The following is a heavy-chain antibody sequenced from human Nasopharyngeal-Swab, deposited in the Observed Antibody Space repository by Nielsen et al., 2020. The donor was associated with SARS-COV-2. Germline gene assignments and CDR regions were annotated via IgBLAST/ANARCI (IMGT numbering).Heavy chain of an antibody. CDR1: GYSFRSYG. V-gene: IGHV1-18*01. CDR3: ARDIEEWLVIPSLSFDN. J-gene: IGHJ4*02. Sequence: ASVKVSCKASGYSFRSYGINWVRQAPGQGLEWMGWISIYNADRNYAEKFQGRVSMTTDTSTTTAFMELRSLRSDDTAVYYCARDIEEWLVIPSLSFDNWGQGTLVTVSS. D-gene: IGHD3-3*01. CDR2: ISIYNADR.